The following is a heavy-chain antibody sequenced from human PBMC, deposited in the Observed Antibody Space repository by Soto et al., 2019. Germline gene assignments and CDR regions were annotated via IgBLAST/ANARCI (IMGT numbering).Heavy chain of an antibody. J-gene: IGHJ4*02. Sequence: GGSLRLSCAASGFTFGDYYMSWIRQAPGKGLEWVSYISSSGSSTYYVDSVKGRFTISRDNAKNSLYLQMDSLGAEDTAVYYCARAAAPSPAASYWGQGTLVTVSS. D-gene: IGHD6-25*01. V-gene: IGHV3-11*01. CDR1: GFTFGDYY. CDR3: ARAAAPSPAASY. CDR2: ISSSGSST.